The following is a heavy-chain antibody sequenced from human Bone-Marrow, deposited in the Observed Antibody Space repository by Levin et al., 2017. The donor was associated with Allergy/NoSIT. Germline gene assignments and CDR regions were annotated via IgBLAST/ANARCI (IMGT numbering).Heavy chain of an antibody. Sequence: ASVKVSCKASGYTFTSYDINWVRQATGQGLEWMGWMNPNRGNTGYAQKFQGRVTMTRNTSISTAYMELSSLRSEDTAVYYCASPAAYYYDSSGYYLSRRSGAAEYFQHWGQGTLVTVSS. J-gene: IGHJ1*01. V-gene: IGHV1-8*01. CDR3: ASPAAYYYDSSGYYLSRRSGAAEYFQH. CDR1: GYTFTSYD. D-gene: IGHD3-22*01. CDR2: MNPNRGNT.